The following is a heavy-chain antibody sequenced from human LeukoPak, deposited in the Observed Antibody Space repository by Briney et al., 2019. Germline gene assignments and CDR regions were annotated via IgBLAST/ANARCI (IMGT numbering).Heavy chain of an antibody. CDR1: GGSISSSNW. CDR3: ASYVAKYYFDY. D-gene: IGHD3-16*01. CDR2: IYHSGST. Sequence: SGTLSLTCAVSGGSISSSNWWSWVRQPPGKGLEWIGEIYHSGSTNYNPSLKSRVTILVDKSKNQSSLKLSSATAADTAVYYCASYVAKYYFDYWGQGTLVTVSS. J-gene: IGHJ4*02. V-gene: IGHV4-4*02.